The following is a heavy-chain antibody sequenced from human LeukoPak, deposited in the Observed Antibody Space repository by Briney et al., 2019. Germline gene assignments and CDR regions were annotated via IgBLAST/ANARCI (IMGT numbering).Heavy chain of an antibody. J-gene: IGHJ4*02. CDR3: ARDSSGYSLTALFDY. D-gene: IGHD3-22*01. Sequence: GGSLRLSCAASGFTFSSYAMHWVRQAPGKGLVWVAVISYDGSNKYYADSVKGRFTISRDNSKNTLYLQMNSLRAEDTAVYYCARDSSGYSLTALFDYWGQGTLVTVSS. CDR1: GFTFSSYA. V-gene: IGHV3-30*01. CDR2: ISYDGSNK.